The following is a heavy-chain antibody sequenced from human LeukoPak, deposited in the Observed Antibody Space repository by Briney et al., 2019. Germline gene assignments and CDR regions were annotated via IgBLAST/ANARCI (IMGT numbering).Heavy chain of an antibody. Sequence: GGSLRLSCAASGFPFSFYGMHWVRQAPGKGLEWVACIYPDGTNKDYADSVKGRFIISRDNSKNTLYVQMNSLRAEDTAIYYCAKDWSGNYNWSDPWGQGTLVTVSS. CDR3: AKDWSGNYNWSDP. D-gene: IGHD3-3*01. V-gene: IGHV3-30*02. CDR2: IYPDGTNK. J-gene: IGHJ5*02. CDR1: GFPFSFYG.